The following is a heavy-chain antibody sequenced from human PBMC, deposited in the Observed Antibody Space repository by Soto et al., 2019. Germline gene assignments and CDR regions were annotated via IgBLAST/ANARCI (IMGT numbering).Heavy chain of an antibody. J-gene: IGHJ4*02. V-gene: IGHV3-33*01. Sequence: QVQLVESGGGVVQPGRSLRLSCAASGFSFSSYGMHGVRQAPGKGLECVAVIWYDGSNKYYADSVKGRFTISRDNSTNTLYLQMNSLRDEETAVYYCARALGAIAAAGTPIDYGCQGTLVTVSS. CDR2: IWYDGSNK. CDR3: ARALGAIAAAGTPIDY. D-gene: IGHD6-13*01. CDR1: GFSFSSYG.